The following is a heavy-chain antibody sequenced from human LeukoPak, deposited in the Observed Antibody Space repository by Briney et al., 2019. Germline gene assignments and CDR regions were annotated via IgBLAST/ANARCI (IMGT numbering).Heavy chain of an antibody. D-gene: IGHD4-23*01. CDR1: GFTFSSYW. CDR3: ATSPYYGGNPFDY. J-gene: IGHJ4*02. Sequence: TGGSLRLFCAASGFTFSSYWMSWVRQAPGKGLEWVANIKQDGSEKYYVDSVKGRFTISRDNAKNSLYLQMNSLRAEDTAVYYCATSPYYGGNPFDYWGQGTLVTVSS. CDR2: IKQDGSEK. V-gene: IGHV3-7*01.